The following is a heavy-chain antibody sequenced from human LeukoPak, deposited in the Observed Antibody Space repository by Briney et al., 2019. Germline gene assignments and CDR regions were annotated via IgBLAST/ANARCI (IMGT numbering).Heavy chain of an antibody. V-gene: IGHV1-18*04. CDR2: ITTYNGKT. J-gene: IGHJ4*02. CDR3: ARDAGGSGYDVLDY. Sequence: ASVTVSFKGSGYTFTTYGISWVRQAPGQGLEWMGWITTYNGKTHYAQKFQGRVTMTADTSTRTVSMELRSLRSDATAVYYCARDAGGSGYDVLDYWGQGTLVTVSS. CDR1: GYTFTTYG. D-gene: IGHD3-22*01.